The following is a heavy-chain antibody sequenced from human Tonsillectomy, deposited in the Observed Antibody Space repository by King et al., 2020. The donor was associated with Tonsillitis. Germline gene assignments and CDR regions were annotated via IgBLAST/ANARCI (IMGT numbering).Heavy chain of an antibody. CDR2: VHHSGDT. D-gene: IGHD2-15*01. J-gene: IGHJ2*01. Sequence: QLQLQESGPGLVKPSETLSLTCTVSGASISSGPYYWAWIRQSPVKGVEWIGSVHHSGDTYYNPSLKSRATIPVDTSKNHFSLKLSSVTAADPAVYYCARHCSGGGCYSYFELWGRGTLVIVSS. CDR3: ARHCSGGGCYSYFEL. V-gene: IGHV4-39*01. CDR1: GASISSGPYY.